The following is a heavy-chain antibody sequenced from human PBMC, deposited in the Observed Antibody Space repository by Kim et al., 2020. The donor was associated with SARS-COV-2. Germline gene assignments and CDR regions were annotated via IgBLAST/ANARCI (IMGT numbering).Heavy chain of an antibody. V-gene: IGHV3-74*01. Sequence: GGSLRLSCAASGFSLSNYWMHWVRQAPGKGLVWVAHTDSDGSKTGYADSVKGRFTIFRDNTKDTLYLQMNSLGAEDTAVYFCARDRPSYAFDIWGQGTMV. CDR1: GFSLSNYW. CDR3: ARDRPSYAFDI. CDR2: TDSDGSKT. J-gene: IGHJ3*02.